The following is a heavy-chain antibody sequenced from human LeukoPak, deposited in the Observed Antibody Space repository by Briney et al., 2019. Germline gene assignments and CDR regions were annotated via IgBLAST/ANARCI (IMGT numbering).Heavy chain of an antibody. CDR2: IWSDSSYI. D-gene: IGHD3/OR15-3a*01. CDR3: AKLTQYTAGTGASIDY. CDR1: GFTFCNYG. V-gene: IGHV3-33*06. J-gene: IGHJ4*02. Sequence: GGSLRLSSVESGFTFCNYGIHCVRQAPGKGLDWVAVIWSDSSYIYYADSVKDRFTISRENSKNMLFLEIDSLRADDTAIYYCAKLTQYTAGTGASIDYWGQGTLVTVSP.